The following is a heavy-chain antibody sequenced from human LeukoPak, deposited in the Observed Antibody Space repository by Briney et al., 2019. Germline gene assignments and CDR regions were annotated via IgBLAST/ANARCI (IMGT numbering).Heavy chain of an antibody. D-gene: IGHD1-26*01. J-gene: IGHJ5*01. CDR3: AKDQSRVGGSGPFDS. Sequence: PGGSLRLSCAASGFTFSSYTMSWVRQAPGKGLEWVSAISGSGGSTYYAESVKGRFTISRDNSKNTVYLQMDSLSVEGTAVYFCAKDQSRVGGSGPFDSWGQGTLVTDSS. CDR1: GFTFSSYT. CDR2: ISGSGGST. V-gene: IGHV3-23*01.